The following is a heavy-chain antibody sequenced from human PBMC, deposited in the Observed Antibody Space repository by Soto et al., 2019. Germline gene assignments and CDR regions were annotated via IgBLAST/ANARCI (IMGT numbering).Heavy chain of an antibody. J-gene: IGHJ4*02. CDR2: INAGNGNT. Sequence: ASVKVSFKASGYTFTSYAMHWVRQAPGQRLEWMGWINAGNGNTKYSQKFQGRVTITRDTSASTAYMELSSLRSEDTAVYYCARDKDIVLMAWDFDYWGQGTLVTVSS. CDR3: ARDKDIVLMAWDFDY. V-gene: IGHV1-3*01. CDR1: GYTFTSYA. D-gene: IGHD2-8*01.